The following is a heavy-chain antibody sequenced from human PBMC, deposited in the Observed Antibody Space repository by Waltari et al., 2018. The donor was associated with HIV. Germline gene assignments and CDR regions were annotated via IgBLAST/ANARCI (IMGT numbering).Heavy chain of an antibody. J-gene: IGHJ5*02. V-gene: IGHV5-51*01. D-gene: IGHD2-15*01. CDR3: AGVLRPGRGGWFDP. CDR1: GYTFINYW. CDR2: MYPGDFGI. Sequence: EVQLVQSGAEVKKLGESLKISCKASGYTFINYWIGWVRQMPGKGLEWMAAMYPGDFGIRYNPSFQGQVTISGDESINTAYLQWSSLKASDIAMYYCAGVLRPGRGGWFDPWGQGTLVSVSS.